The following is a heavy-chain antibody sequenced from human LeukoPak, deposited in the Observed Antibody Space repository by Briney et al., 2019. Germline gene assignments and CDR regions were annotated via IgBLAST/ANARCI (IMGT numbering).Heavy chain of an antibody. J-gene: IGHJ4*02. CDR1: GYTFTGYY. CDR2: INPNSGGT. Sequence: ASVKVSCKASGYTFTGYYMHWVRQAPGQGLEWMGWINPNSGGTNYAQKFQGRVTMTRDTSIGTAYMELSRLRSDDTAVYYCARSAGIAVGGYYFDYWSQGTLVTVSS. D-gene: IGHD6-19*01. V-gene: IGHV1-2*02. CDR3: ARSAGIAVGGYYFDY.